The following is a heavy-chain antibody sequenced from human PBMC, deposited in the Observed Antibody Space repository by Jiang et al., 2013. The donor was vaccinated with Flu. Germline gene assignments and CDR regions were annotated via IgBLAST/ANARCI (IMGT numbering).Heavy chain of an antibody. Sequence: VQLVESGGGVVQPGRSLRLSCAASGFTFSSYAMHWVRQAPGKGLEWVAVISYDGSNKYYADSVKGRFTISRDNSKNTLYLQMNSLRAEDTAVYYCARGSGVVAANYYFDYWGQGTLVHRLL. CDR1: GFTFSSYA. D-gene: IGHD2-15*01. CDR3: ARGSGVVAANYYFDY. CDR2: ISYDGSNK. V-gene: IGHV3-30-3*01. J-gene: IGHJ4*02.